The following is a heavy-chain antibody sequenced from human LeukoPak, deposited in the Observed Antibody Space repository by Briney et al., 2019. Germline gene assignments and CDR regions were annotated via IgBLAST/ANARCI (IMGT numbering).Heavy chain of an antibody. J-gene: IGHJ4*02. D-gene: IGHD6-13*01. V-gene: IGHV1-2*02. CDR1: GYTFTGYY. CDR3: ARVHGIAAARTDY. Sequence: ASVKVSCKASGYTFTGYYMHWVRQAPGQGLEWMGWINPNSGGTNYAQKFQGRVTMTRDTSISTAYMELSRLRSDDTAVYYCARVHGIAAARTDYWGQGTLVTVSS. CDR2: INPNSGGT.